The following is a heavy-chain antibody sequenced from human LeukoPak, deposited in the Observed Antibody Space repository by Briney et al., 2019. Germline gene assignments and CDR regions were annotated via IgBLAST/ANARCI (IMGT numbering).Heavy chain of an antibody. V-gene: IGHV3-74*01. J-gene: IGHJ4*02. Sequence: GGSLRLSCAASGFTFSSHWMHWVRQIPGKGLVWVSRINSDGSRKYYADSVKGRFTISRDNAKDTLNLQMNSLRAEDTAIYYCARASWVSNADAVWWGQGTQVTVSS. CDR3: ARASWVSNADAVW. CDR2: INSDGSRK. CDR1: GFTFSSHW. D-gene: IGHD1-1*01.